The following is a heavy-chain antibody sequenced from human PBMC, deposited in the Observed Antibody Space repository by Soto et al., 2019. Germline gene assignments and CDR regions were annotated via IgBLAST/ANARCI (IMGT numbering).Heavy chain of an antibody. Sequence: SETLSLTCTVSGGSISSSSYYWGWIRQPPGKGLEWIGSIYYSGSTYYNPSLKSRFTISVETSKNQFSLKLGSVTAEDTAVYYCARRGQVTRVRAKDYFDYWGQGTLVTVSS. V-gene: IGHV4-39*01. CDR1: GGSISSSSYY. J-gene: IGHJ4*02. D-gene: IGHD3-10*01. CDR3: ARRGQVTRVRAKDYFDY. CDR2: IYYSGST.